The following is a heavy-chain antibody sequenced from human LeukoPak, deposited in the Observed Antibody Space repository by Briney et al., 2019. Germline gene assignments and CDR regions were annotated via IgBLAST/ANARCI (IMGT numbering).Heavy chain of an antibody. V-gene: IGHV1-69*04. CDR3: ARGSTMTHAFDI. Sequence: SVKVSYKASGGTFSSYAISWVRQAPGQGLEWMGRIIPILGIANYAQKFQGRVTITADKSTSTAYMELSSLRSEDTAVYYCARGSTMTHAFDIWGQGTMVTVSS. CDR1: GGTFSSYA. CDR2: IIPILGIA. J-gene: IGHJ3*02. D-gene: IGHD3-22*01.